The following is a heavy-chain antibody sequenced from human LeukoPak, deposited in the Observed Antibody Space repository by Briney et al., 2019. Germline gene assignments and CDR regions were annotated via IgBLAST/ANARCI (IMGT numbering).Heavy chain of an antibody. CDR1: GFTFSGYE. V-gene: IGHV3-48*03. J-gene: IGHJ4*02. Sequence: GGSLRLSCAASGFTFSGYEMNWVRQAPGKGLEWVSYISSSGSTIYYADSVKGRFTISRDNAKNSLYLQMDSLRAEDTAVYYCARARGHYYDSSGYYYVFDYWGQGTLVTVSS. CDR3: ARARGHYYDSSGYYYVFDY. D-gene: IGHD3-22*01. CDR2: ISSSGSTI.